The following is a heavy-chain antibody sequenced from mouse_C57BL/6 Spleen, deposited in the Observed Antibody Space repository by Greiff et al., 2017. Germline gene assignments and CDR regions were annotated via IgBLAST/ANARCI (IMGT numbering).Heavy chain of an antibody. J-gene: IGHJ2*01. D-gene: IGHD2-3*01. V-gene: IGHV5-4*01. CDR2: ISDGGSYT. CDR3: ARDDGYYVEYFDY. Sequence: EVNLVESGGGLVKPGGSLKLSCAASGFTFSSYAMSWVRQTPEKRLEWVATISDGGSYTYYPDNVKGRFTISRDNAKNNLYLQMSHLKSEDTAMYYCARDDGYYVEYFDYWGQGTTLTVSS. CDR1: GFTFSSYA.